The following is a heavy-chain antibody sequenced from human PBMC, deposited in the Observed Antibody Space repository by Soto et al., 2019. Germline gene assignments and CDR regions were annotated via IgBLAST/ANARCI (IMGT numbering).Heavy chain of an antibody. CDR1: GDSFTDYY. CDR3: ARESGGATATLGYYYFYIDV. V-gene: IGHV1-2*02. J-gene: IGHJ6*03. CDR2: INPNGGAT. Sequence: GASVKVSCKTSGDSFTDYYIHWVRQAPGQGLEWMGWINPNGGATKYAQKFQGRVTVTRDTSIRTVYMELSSLRSDDTALYYCARESGGATATLGYYYFYIDVRGKRSTVTVS. D-gene: IGHD5-12*01.